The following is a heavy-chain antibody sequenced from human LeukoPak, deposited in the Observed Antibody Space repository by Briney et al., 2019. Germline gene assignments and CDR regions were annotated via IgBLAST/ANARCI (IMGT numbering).Heavy chain of an antibody. J-gene: IGHJ6*02. CDR1: GFTFSSYG. Sequence: GGSLRLSCAASGFTFSSYGMHWVRQAPGKGLEWVAVISYDGSNKYYADSVKGRFTISRGNSKNTLYLQMNSLRAEDTAVYYCAKDFGFKSVYYYYGMDVWGQGTTVTVSS. CDR3: AKDFGFKSVYYYYGMDV. D-gene: IGHD3-16*01. V-gene: IGHV3-30*18. CDR2: ISYDGSNK.